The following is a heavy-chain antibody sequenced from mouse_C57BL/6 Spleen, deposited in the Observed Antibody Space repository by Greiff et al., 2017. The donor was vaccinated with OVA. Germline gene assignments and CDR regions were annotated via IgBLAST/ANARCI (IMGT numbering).Heavy chain of an antibody. V-gene: IGHV1-64*01. CDR3: ARSGRVTTVVGGYFDV. J-gene: IGHJ1*03. CDR1: GYTFTSYW. CDR2: IHPNSGST. D-gene: IGHD1-1*01. Sequence: VQLQQPGAELVKPGASVKLSCKASGYTFTSYWMHWVKQRPGQGLEWIGMIHPNSGSTNYNEKFKSKATLTVEKSSSTAYMQLSSLTSEDSAVYYCARSGRVTTVVGGYFDVWGTGTTVTVSS.